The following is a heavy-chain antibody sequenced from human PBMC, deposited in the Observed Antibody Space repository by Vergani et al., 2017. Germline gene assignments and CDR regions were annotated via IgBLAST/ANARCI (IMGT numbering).Heavy chain of an antibody. CDR3: ARSPSVVDAFDI. Sequence: VQLVESGGGLVQPGGSLRLSCSASGFTFSSYAMHWVRQAPGKGLEYVSAISSNGGSTYYADSVKGRFTISRDNAKNSLYLQMNSLRAEDTAVYYCARSPSVVDAFDIWGQGTMVTVSS. J-gene: IGHJ3*02. V-gene: IGHV3-64*04. CDR1: GFTFSSYA. CDR2: ISSNGGST.